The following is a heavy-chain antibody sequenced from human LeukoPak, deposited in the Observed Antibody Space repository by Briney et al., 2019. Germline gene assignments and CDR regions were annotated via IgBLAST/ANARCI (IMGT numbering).Heavy chain of an antibody. CDR3: AREWSPFWGSSYGY. V-gene: IGHV4-59*01. Sequence: PSYTLFLTCFVTGGSMSIYYWSWIRQPPGKGLEWIGYVSYSGSTTYNPSLKSRLTVSVDPSKNHFSLRLSSGTAADTAVYYCAREWSPFWGSSYGYWGQGTLVTVSS. CDR1: GGSMSIYY. CDR2: VSYSGST. J-gene: IGHJ4*02. D-gene: IGHD6-6*01.